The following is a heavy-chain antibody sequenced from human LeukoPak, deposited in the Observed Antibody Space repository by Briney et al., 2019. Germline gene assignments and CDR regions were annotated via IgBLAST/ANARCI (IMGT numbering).Heavy chain of an antibody. V-gene: IGHV3-23*01. Sequence: GGSLRLSCAASGFTFSNYGMSWVRQAPGKGLEWVSAISGSGGSTYYADSVKGRFTISRDNSKNTLYLQMNSPRAEDTAVYYCAKDDERFDYWGQGTLVTVSS. CDR1: GFTFSNYG. CDR3: AKDDERFDY. J-gene: IGHJ4*02. CDR2: ISGSGGST. D-gene: IGHD5-24*01.